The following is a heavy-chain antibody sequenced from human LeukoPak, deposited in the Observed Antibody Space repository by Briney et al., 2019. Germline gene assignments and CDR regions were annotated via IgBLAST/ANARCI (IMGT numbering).Heavy chain of an antibody. V-gene: IGHV4-61*01. CDR3: VRRSVLRYFDWLYYYMDV. D-gene: IGHD3-9*01. J-gene: IGHJ6*03. CDR2: IYYSGST. CDR1: GASISSGNYY. Sequence: SETLSLTCTVSGASISSGNYYWSWIRQPPGKGLEWIGYIYYSGSTNYNPSLKSRVTISVDTSKNQFSLKLSSVTAADTAVYYCVRRSVLRYFDWLYYYMDVWGKGTTVTISS.